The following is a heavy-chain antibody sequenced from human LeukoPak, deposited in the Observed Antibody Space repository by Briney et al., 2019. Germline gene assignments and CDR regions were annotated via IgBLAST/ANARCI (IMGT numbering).Heavy chain of an antibody. CDR1: GFTFGIYS. J-gene: IGHJ3*01. D-gene: IGHD4-17*01. Sequence: QAGGSLRLSCAASGFTFGIYSMNWVRQAPGKGLEWVSSIGGTSSSLYYAESVKGRFTISRDNARNSLYLQMNSLRAEDTAVYYCAKEAGQDYGALDAFDVWGQGTMVTVSS. CDR3: AKEAGQDYGALDAFDV. CDR2: IGGTSSSL. V-gene: IGHV3-21*01.